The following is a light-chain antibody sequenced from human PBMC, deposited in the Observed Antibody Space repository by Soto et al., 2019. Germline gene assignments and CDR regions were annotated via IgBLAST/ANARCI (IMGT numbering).Light chain of an antibody. CDR3: SSYTSSDTYV. Sequence: GVSSRFSGSKSGNTASLTISGLQAEDEADYYCSSYTSSDTYVFGTGTKVTVL. V-gene: IGLV2-14*01. J-gene: IGLJ1*01.